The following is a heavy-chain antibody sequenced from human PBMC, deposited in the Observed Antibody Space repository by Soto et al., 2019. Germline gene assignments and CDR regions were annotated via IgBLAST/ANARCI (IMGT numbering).Heavy chain of an antibody. V-gene: IGHV3-30*03. CDR3: ARGTIVARQHLDY. CDR2: ISIRGGDE. J-gene: IGHJ4*02. CDR1: GFTCSSYA. D-gene: IGHD6-6*01. Sequence: PGGSLRLSCAASGFTCSSYAIHWARQAPGKGLEWVTVISIRGGDEYYAESVRGRFTISRDDSKNTLYLQMDSLRVEDTAVYYCARGTIVARQHLDYWGQGTLVTVSS.